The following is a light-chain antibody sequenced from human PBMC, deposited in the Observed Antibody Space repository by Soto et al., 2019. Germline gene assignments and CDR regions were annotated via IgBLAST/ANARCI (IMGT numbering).Light chain of an antibody. Sequence: QSVLTQPASVSGSPGQSITISCTGTSDDIGANNYVSWYQHHPGKAPKILIYEAANRPSGISHRFSGSKSGNTASLTISGLQAEDEADYFCTSYTSASTLVFGGGTKLTFL. V-gene: IGLV2-14*01. CDR1: SDDIGANNY. CDR2: EAA. CDR3: TSYTSASTLV. J-gene: IGLJ2*01.